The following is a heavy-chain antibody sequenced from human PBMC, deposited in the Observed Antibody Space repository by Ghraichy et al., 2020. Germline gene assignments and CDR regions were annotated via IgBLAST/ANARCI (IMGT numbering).Heavy chain of an antibody. CDR1: EFSFSDYY. D-gene: IGHD5-12*01. CDR3: ATSYIAATADYFDY. Sequence: WGSLRLSCAASEFSFSDYYMNWIRQTPGKGLEWVAYISTRGTTTYYAASVRGRFTISRDNAKQSLYLQMNSLRVADTAIYYCATSYIAATADYFDYWGQGTLVTVSS. J-gene: IGHJ4*02. V-gene: IGHV3-11*01. CDR2: ISTRGTTT.